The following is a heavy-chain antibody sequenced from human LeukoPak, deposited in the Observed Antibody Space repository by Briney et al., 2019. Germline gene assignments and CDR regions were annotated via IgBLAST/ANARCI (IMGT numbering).Heavy chain of an antibody. CDR2: IYYSGST. D-gene: IGHD2-2*01. J-gene: IGHJ4*02. V-gene: IGHV4-39*01. Sequence: PSETLSLTCTVSGGSISSSSYYWGWIRQPPGKGLEWIGSIYYSGSTYYNPSLKSRVTISVDTSKNQFSLKLSSVTATDTAVYYCARQLGYCSSTSCYADKVDYWGQGTLVTVSS. CDR3: ARQLGYCSSTSCYADKVDY. CDR1: GGSISSSSYY.